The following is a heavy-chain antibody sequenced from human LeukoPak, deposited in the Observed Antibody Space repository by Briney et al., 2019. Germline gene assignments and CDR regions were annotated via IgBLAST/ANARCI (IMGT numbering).Heavy chain of an antibody. CDR3: AWVAAAGTDYYYGMDV. V-gene: IGHV1-69*04. CDR2: IIPILGIA. J-gene: IGHJ6*02. D-gene: IGHD6-13*01. Sequence: SVKVSCKASGGTFSSYAISWVRQAPGQGLEWMGRIIPILGIANYAQKFQGRVTITADKSTSTAYMELSSLRSEDTAVYYCAWVAAAGTDYYYGMDVWGQGTTVTVSS. CDR1: GGTFSSYA.